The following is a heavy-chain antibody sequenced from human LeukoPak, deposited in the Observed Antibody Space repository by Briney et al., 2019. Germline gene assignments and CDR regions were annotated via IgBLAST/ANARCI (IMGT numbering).Heavy chain of an antibody. CDR2: IHYSGST. V-gene: IGHV4-34*01. CDR3: ARVRCSGGSCPYYYYYYYMDV. D-gene: IGHD2-15*01. J-gene: IGHJ6*03. Sequence: SETLSLTCAVYGGSFSGYYWSWIRQPPGKRLEWIGSIHYSGSTYYNPSLQSRVTISIDTSKNQFSLKLRFVTAADTAVYYCARVRCSGGSCPYYYYYYYMDVWGKGTTVTVSS. CDR1: GGSFSGYY.